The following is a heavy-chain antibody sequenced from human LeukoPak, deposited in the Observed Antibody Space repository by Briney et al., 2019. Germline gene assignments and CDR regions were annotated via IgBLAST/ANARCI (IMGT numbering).Heavy chain of an antibody. J-gene: IGHJ4*02. D-gene: IGHD2-2*01. Sequence: SVKVSCKASGGTFSSYAISWVRQAPGQGLEWMGGIIPIFDTANYAQKFQGRVTITTDESTSTACMELSSLRSEDTAVYYCARGPYCSSTSCYSNYYFDYWGQGTLVTVSS. CDR1: GGTFSSYA. CDR3: ARGPYCSSTSCYSNYYFDY. CDR2: IIPIFDTA. V-gene: IGHV1-69*05.